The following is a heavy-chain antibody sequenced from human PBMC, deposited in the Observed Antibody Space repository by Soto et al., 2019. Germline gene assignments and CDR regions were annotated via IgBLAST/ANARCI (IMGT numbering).Heavy chain of an antibody. CDR3: ARSLARYYGSGIFYYYGMDV. V-gene: IGHV5-51*01. Sequence: GEPLKISCKGSGYSFTSYWIGWVRQMPGKGLEWMGIIYPGDSDTRYSPSFQGQATISADKSISTAYLQWSSLKASDTAMYYCARSLARYYGSGIFYYYGMDVWGQGTTVTVSS. J-gene: IGHJ6*02. CDR1: GYSFTSYW. CDR2: IYPGDSDT. D-gene: IGHD3-10*01.